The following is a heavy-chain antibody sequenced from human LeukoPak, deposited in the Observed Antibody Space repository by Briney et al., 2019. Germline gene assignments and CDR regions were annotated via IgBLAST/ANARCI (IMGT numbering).Heavy chain of an antibody. CDR1: GFTFSSYW. Sequence: GGSLRLSCAASGFTFSSYWMSWVRQAPGKGLEWVANIKQDGSEKYYVDSVKGRFTISRDNAKNSLYLQMNSLRAEATAVYYCARDSSGLPLDYWGQGTLVTVSS. CDR3: ARDSSGLPLDY. CDR2: IKQDGSEK. D-gene: IGHD6-19*01. J-gene: IGHJ4*02. V-gene: IGHV3-7*01.